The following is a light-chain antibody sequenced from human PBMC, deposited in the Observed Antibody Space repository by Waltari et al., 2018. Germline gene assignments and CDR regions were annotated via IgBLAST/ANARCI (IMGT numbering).Light chain of an antibody. CDR3: QQSADSRT. CDR1: QSISNKY. J-gene: IGKJ1*01. V-gene: IGKV3-20*01. Sequence: EIVLTQSPGTLSLSPGERATLSCRASQSISNKYLAWYQHKPGQAPRLLMYGTSTRATGIPARFSGSGSGTEFTLTISRLEPDDFAVFYCQQSADSRTFGQGTKVEI. CDR2: GTS.